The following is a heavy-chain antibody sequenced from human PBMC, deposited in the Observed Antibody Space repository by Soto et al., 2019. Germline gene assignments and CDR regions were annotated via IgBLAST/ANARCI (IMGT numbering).Heavy chain of an antibody. D-gene: IGHD4-4*01. J-gene: IGHJ6*02. CDR1: GYSFTSYW. V-gene: IGHV5-10-1*01. CDR3: ARPATVQDYYYGMDV. Sequence: ESLKISCKGSGYSFTSYWISWVRQMPGKGLEWMGRIDPSDSYTNYSPSFQGHVTISADKSISTAYLQWSSLKASDTAMYYCARPATVQDYYYGMDVWGQGTTVTVSS. CDR2: IDPSDSYT.